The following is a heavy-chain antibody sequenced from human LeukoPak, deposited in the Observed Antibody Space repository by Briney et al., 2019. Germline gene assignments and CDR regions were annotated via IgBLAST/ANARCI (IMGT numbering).Heavy chain of an antibody. Sequence: SETLSLTCAVYGGSFSGYYWSWIRQPPGKGLEWIGEINHSGSTNYNPSLKSRVTISVDTSKNQFSLKLSSVTAADTAVYYCAREIGPNWFDPWGQGTLVTVSS. CDR3: AREIGPNWFDP. J-gene: IGHJ5*02. V-gene: IGHV4-34*01. CDR2: INHSGST. CDR1: GGSFSGYY. D-gene: IGHD2/OR15-2a*01.